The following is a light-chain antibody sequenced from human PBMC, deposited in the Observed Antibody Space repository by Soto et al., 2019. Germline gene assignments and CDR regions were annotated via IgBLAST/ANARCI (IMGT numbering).Light chain of an antibody. CDR3: ASYAGSRTYV. J-gene: IGLJ1*01. CDR1: SDIGNYNL. CDR2: EVT. Sequence: QSALTQPASVSGSPGRSVTISCSGSDIGNYNLVSWYQHLPGRAPKLLIFEVTMRPSGISDRFSGSKSASTASLTISGLQAEDEGDYYCASYAGSRTYVFGSGTKVTVL. V-gene: IGLV2-23*02.